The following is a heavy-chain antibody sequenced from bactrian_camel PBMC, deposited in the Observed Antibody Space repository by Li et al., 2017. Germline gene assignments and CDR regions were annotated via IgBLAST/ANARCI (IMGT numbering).Heavy chain of an antibody. Sequence: DVQLVESGGGSVQSGGSLKLACTASYDSYYTYCMGWFRQAPGKEVEGVAVIDKEGATSYVDSVKGRFTISRDNAKNTVHLQMNSLKPEDTGVYYCHTPGSGTLTGCGIFGDWSQGTQVTVS. CDR2: IDKEGAT. CDR3: HTPGSGTLTGCGIFGD. J-gene: IGHJ6*01. D-gene: IGHD2*01. V-gene: IGHV3S10*01. CDR1: YDSYYTYC.